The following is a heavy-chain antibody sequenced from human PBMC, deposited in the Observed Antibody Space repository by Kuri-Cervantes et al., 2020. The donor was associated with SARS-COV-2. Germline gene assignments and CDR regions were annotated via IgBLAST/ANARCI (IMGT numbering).Heavy chain of an antibody. V-gene: IGHV3-23*01. Sequence: GESLKISCAASGFTFYNAWMSWVRQAPGKGLEWVSAISGSGGSTYYADSVKGRFTISRDNSKNTLYLQMNSLRAEDTAVYYCAKRSDSADDFWSGYYTGNWFGPWGQGTLVTVSS. J-gene: IGHJ5*02. CDR1: GFTFYNAW. D-gene: IGHD3-3*01. CDR3: AKRSDSADDFWSGYYTGNWFGP. CDR2: ISGSGGST.